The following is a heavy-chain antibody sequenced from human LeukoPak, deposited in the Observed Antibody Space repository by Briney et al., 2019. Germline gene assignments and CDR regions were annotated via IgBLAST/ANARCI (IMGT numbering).Heavy chain of an antibody. D-gene: IGHD2-2*02. V-gene: IGHV5-51*01. CDR2: IYPGDSDT. CDR3: ARHSSQARYCSSTSCYMRPYYYYYMDV. Sequence: GESLKISCKGSGYSLTSYWIGWVRQMPGKGLERMGIIYPGDSDTRYSPSFQGKVTISAEKSISSAYLQWSSLKASDTAMYYCARHSSQARYCSSTSCYMRPYYYYYMDVWGKGTTVTVSS. J-gene: IGHJ6*03. CDR1: GYSLTSYW.